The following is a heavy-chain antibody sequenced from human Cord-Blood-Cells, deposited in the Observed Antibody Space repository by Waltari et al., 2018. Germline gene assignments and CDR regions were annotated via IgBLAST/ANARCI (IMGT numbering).Heavy chain of an antibody. V-gene: IGHV4-34*01. CDR2: INHRGST. CDR1: GGSFSGYY. CDR3: AREPDLAAAGTGNGAFDI. J-gene: IGHJ3*02. D-gene: IGHD6-13*01. Sequence: QVQLQQWGAGLLQPSETLPFPCAVYGGSFSGYYWTWICETPGKGLAVIGEINHRGSTNYNPSLKSRVTISVDTSKNQFSLKLSSVTAADTAVYYCAREPDLAAAGTGNGAFDIWGQGTMVTVSS.